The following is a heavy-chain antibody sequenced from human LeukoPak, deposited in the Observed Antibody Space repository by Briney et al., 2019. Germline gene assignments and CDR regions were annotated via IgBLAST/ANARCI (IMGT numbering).Heavy chain of an antibody. CDR2: IRYDGSNK. CDR3: AKANYDILTGYS. Sequence: GGSLRLSCAASGFTFSSYGMHWVRQAPGKGLEWVAFIRYDGSNKYYADSVKGRFTISRDNSKNTLYLQMNSLRAEDTAVYYCAKANYDILTGYSWGQGTLVTVSS. CDR1: GFTFSSYG. D-gene: IGHD3-9*01. J-gene: IGHJ5*02. V-gene: IGHV3-30*02.